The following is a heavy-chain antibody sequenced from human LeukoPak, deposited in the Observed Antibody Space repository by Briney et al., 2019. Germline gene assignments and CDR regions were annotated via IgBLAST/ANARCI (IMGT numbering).Heavy chain of an antibody. Sequence: PGRSLRLSCAASGFIFSGHVMHWVRQAPGKGLEWVSLISYDGSNKDYADSVKGRFTISRDKSKSTLFLQMNSLRAEDTAVYYCAKDPFNVRWSYFDYWGQGSLVTVSS. CDR2: ISYDGSNK. D-gene: IGHD3-10*02. CDR3: AKDPFNVRWSYFDY. V-gene: IGHV3-30-3*02. CDR1: GFIFSGHV. J-gene: IGHJ4*02.